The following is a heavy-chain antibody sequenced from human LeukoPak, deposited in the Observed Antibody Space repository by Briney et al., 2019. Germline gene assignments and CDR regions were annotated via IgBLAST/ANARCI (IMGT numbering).Heavy chain of an antibody. CDR3: TTDDYYDSSGI. J-gene: IGHJ3*02. D-gene: IGHD3-22*01. CDR2: IKGKTDGGTT. CDR1: GFTFSNAW. Sequence: PGGSLRLSCAASGFTFSNAWMSWVRQAPGKGLEWVGRIKGKTDGGTTDYAAPVKGRFTFSRDDSKNTLYLQMNSLKTEDTAVYYCTTDDYYDSSGIWGQGTMVTVSS. V-gene: IGHV3-15*01.